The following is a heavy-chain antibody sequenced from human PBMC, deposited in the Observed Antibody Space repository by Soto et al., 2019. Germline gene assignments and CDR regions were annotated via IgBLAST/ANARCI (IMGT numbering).Heavy chain of an antibody. CDR1: GYTFTGYY. J-gene: IGHJ2*01. Sequence: ASVKVSCKASGYTFTGYYMHWVRQAPGQGLEWMGWINPNSGGTNYAQKFQGRVTMTRDTSISTAYMELSRLRSDDTAVYYCARDLSSPHWYFDLWGRGTLVTVS. D-gene: IGHD3-16*02. CDR2: INPNSGGT. V-gene: IGHV1-2*02. CDR3: ARDLSSPHWYFDL.